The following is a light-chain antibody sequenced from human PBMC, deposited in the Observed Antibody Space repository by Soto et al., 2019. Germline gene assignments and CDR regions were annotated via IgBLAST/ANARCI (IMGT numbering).Light chain of an antibody. Sequence: QSALTQPASVSGSPGQSITISCAGTTNDIGAYHYVSWYQQRPGKAPRLMIYDVSDRPSGVSSRFSGSKSGNSASLTISGLQGDDEADYYCSSFTTFRTDVFGGGTKLTVL. CDR3: SSFTTFRTDV. V-gene: IGLV2-14*03. J-gene: IGLJ2*01. CDR2: DVS. CDR1: TNDIGAYHY.